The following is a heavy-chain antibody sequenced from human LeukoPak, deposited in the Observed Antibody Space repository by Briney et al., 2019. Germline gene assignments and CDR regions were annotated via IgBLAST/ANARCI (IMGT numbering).Heavy chain of an antibody. V-gene: IGHV1-2*02. D-gene: IGHD6-6*01. CDR3: AGGPYSSSSGWFDP. Sequence: VASVKVSCKASGYTFTGYYMHWVRQAPGQGLEWMGWINPNSGGTNYAQKFQGRVTMTRDTSISTAYMELSRLRSDDTAVYYCAGGPYSSSSGWFDPWGQGTLVTVSS. CDR2: INPNSGGT. CDR1: GYTFTGYY. J-gene: IGHJ5*02.